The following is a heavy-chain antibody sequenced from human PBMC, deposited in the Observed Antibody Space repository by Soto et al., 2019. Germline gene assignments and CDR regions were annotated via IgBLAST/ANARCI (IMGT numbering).Heavy chain of an antibody. V-gene: IGHV3-11*06. D-gene: IGHD1-1*01. CDR3: VKSGDNYNALDY. Sequence: GGSLRLSCPASGFTLSTHYMSWIRQAPGKGLEWVGYSSNSGSFTRYADSVKGRFSISRDNAKNSLYLQINSLRGDDTAIYYCVKSGDNYNALDYWGQGTPVTVSS. CDR2: SSNSGSFT. CDR1: GFTLSTHY. J-gene: IGHJ4*02.